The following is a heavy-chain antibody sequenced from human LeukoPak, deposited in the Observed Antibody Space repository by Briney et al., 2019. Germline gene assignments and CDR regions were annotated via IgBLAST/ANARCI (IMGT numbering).Heavy chain of an antibody. CDR3: TRDLMDYDVSTGLHHYYMDV. Sequence: GGSLRLSCVASGFTFSSYWMHWVRQDPRKGLVWVSRINGDGRNINYADSVRGRFTISRDNAKNTLYLQMNTLRVEDTAVYYCTRDLMDYDVSTGLHHYYMDVWGQGTSVTVSS. D-gene: IGHD3-9*01. J-gene: IGHJ6*02. V-gene: IGHV3-74*01. CDR2: INGDGRNI. CDR1: GFTFSSYW.